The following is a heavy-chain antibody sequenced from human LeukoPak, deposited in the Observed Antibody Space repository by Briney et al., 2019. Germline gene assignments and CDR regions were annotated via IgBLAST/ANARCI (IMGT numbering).Heavy chain of an antibody. CDR1: GGSISSSSYY. D-gene: IGHD3-9*01. J-gene: IGHJ5*02. Sequence: ASETLSLTCTVSGGSISSSSYYWGWIRQPPGKGLEWIGSIYYSGSTYYNPSLKSRVTISVDTSKNQFSLKLSSVTAADTAVYYCARRVMPNLSYYDILTGYYRGHWFDPWGQGTLVTVSS. CDR3: ARRVMPNLSYYDILTGYYRGHWFDP. V-gene: IGHV4-39*01. CDR2: IYYSGST.